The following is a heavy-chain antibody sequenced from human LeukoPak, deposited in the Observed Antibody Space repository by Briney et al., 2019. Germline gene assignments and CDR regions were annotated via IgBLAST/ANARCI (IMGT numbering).Heavy chain of an antibody. CDR2: MYNSGST. Sequence: PSETLSLTCIVSGDTISSGNFYWVWIPQPPGKALVWIGNMYNSGSTYYNPSHKSRVTISVDTSKNQFSLRLNSVTAADTAVYYCARRAGIEYYFDYWGQGTLVTVSS. D-gene: IGHD6-13*01. V-gene: IGHV4-39*01. CDR3: ARRAGIEYYFDY. J-gene: IGHJ4*02. CDR1: GDTISSGNFY.